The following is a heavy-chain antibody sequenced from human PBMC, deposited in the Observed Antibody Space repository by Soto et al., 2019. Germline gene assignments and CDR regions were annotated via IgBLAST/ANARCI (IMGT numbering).Heavy chain of an antibody. J-gene: IGHJ2*01. V-gene: IGHV4-4*02. Sequence: QVQLQESGPGLVKPSGTLSLTCAVSGGSISSAHWWTWVRQPPGKGLEWIGEIYHSGSTNYNPSLKSRVTISLDMSKNHFSLKLNSVTAADTAVYYCARTISGDISAYFDLWGRGTLVTVSS. CDR3: ARTISGDISAYFDL. CDR1: GGSISSAHW. CDR2: IYHSGST. D-gene: IGHD4-17*01.